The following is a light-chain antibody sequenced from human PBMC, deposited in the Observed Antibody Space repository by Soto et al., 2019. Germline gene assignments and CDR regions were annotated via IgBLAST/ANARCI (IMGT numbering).Light chain of an antibody. CDR1: SSDVGGYNY. Sequence: QSALTQPPSASGSPGQSVTISCTGTSSDVGGYNYVSWYQHHPGKAPKLIIFEVNKRPSGVPDRFSGSKFGNTASLTVSRLQAEDEADYYCNSYAGWIYVFGTGTKLTVL. J-gene: IGLJ1*01. CDR3: NSYAGWIYV. CDR2: EVN. V-gene: IGLV2-8*01.